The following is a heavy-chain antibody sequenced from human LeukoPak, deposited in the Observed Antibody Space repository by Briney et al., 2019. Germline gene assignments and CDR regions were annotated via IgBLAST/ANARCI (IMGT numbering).Heavy chain of an antibody. V-gene: IGHV3-21*01. CDR1: GFTFSTSA. J-gene: IGHJ3*02. CDR2: IDWDSSHI. Sequence: GGSLTLSCAASGFTFSTSAMNWVRQVPGKGLEWVSSIDWDSSHIYYAASVKGRFTISRDNGRNSVYLQMNSLRAEDTAVYYCARDRDSSGYSRDAFDIWGQGTMVTVSS. CDR3: ARDRDSSGYSRDAFDI. D-gene: IGHD3-22*01.